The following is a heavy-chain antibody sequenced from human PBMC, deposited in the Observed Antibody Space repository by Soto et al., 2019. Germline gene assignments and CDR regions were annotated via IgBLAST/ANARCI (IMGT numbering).Heavy chain of an antibody. Sequence: SGGSLRLSCAASGFTFSSYSMNWVRQAPGKGLEWVSSISSSSSYIYYADTVKGRFTISRDNAKNSLYLQMNSLRAEDTAVYYCARLYCSGGSCYSTRGYYYYYGMDVWGQGTTVTVSS. CDR1: GFTFSSYS. CDR2: ISSSSSYI. D-gene: IGHD2-15*01. J-gene: IGHJ6*02. CDR3: ARLYCSGGSCYSTRGYYYYYGMDV. V-gene: IGHV3-21*01.